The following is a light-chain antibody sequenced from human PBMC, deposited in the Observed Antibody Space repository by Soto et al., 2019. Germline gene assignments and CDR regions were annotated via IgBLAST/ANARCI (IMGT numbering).Light chain of an antibody. CDR2: GAS. Sequence: EIVMTQSPATLSVSPGERATLSCRASQSVSSNLAWYQRKPGQAPRLLIYGASTRATGIPARFSGSGSETEFTLTISSLQSEDFAVYYCQQYNNWPRTFGQGTKVEIK. J-gene: IGKJ1*01. CDR1: QSVSSN. CDR3: QQYNNWPRT. V-gene: IGKV3-15*01.